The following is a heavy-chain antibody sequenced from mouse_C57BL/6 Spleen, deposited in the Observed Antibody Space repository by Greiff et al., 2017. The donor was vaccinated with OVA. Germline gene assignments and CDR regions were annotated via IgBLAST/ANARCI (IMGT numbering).Heavy chain of an antibody. CDR2: IDPSDSET. V-gene: IGHV1-52*01. J-gene: IGHJ2*01. Sequence: QVQLKQPGAELVRPGSSVKLSCKASGYTFTSYWMHWVKQRPIQGLEWIGNIDPSDSETHYNQKFKDKATLTVDKSSSTAYMQLSSLTSEDSAVDYCATLYYGKGYFDYWGQGTTLTVSS. CDR1: GYTFTSYW. CDR3: ATLYYGKGYFDY. D-gene: IGHD1-1*01.